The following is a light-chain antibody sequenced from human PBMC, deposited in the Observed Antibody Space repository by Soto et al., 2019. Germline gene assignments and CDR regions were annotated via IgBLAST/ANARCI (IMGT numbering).Light chain of an antibody. J-gene: IGKJ1*01. V-gene: IGKV3D-7*01. CDR2: GAS. CDR1: QSVSSSY. CDR3: QQYYSYPWK. Sequence: IVITQSPRTLSLSPGERATLSCRASQSVSSSYLAWYQQTPGQAPRLLIYGASSRATGIPDRFSGSGSGTDFTLTISCLQSEDFATYYCQQYYSYPWKFGQGTKVDIK.